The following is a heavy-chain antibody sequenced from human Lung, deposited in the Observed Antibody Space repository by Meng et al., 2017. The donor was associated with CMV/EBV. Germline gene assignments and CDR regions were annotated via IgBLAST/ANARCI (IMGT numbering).Heavy chain of an antibody. CDR3: ASGTPGRSYCDY. D-gene: IGHD2-15*01. CDR2: FVNYVDT. V-gene: IGHV1-18*01. Sequence: LPGPELKKPWASVWVSCKASGYIFGSNGICWVRQAPGQGLEWMGWFVNYVDTYPAPKFQGRVTMTTDTHTNTAFMELRSLTSDDTAVYYCASGTPGRSYCDYWGQGTLVTVSS. J-gene: IGHJ4*02. CDR1: GYIFGSNG.